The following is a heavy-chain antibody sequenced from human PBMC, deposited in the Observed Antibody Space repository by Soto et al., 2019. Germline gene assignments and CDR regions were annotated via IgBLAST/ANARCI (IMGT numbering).Heavy chain of an antibody. CDR1: GFTFSSYG. J-gene: IGHJ4*02. Sequence: QVQLVESGGGVVQPGRSLRLSCAASGFTFSSYGMHWVRQAPGKGLEWVAVIWYDGSNKYYADSVKGRFTISRDNSKNTLYLQMNSLRAEDTAVYYCAREGSGELPHTHFDYWGQGTLVTVSS. CDR2: IWYDGSNK. V-gene: IGHV3-33*01. CDR3: AREGSGELPHTHFDY. D-gene: IGHD1-26*01.